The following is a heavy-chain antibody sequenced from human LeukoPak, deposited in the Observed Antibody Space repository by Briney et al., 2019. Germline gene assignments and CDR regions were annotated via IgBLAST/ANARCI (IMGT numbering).Heavy chain of an antibody. D-gene: IGHD3-22*01. V-gene: IGHV4-34*01. CDR2: INHSGST. CDR1: GGSISNYY. Sequence: PSETLSLTCTVSGGSISNYYWNWIRQPPGKGLEWIGEINHSGSTNYNPSLKSRVTISVDTSKNQFSLKLSSVTAADTAVYYCARGYDSSGYYSTLRAFDIWGQGTMVTVSS. J-gene: IGHJ3*02. CDR3: ARGYDSSGYYSTLRAFDI.